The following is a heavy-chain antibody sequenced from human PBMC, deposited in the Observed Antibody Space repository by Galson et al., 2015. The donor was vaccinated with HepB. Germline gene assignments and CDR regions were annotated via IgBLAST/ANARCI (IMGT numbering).Heavy chain of an antibody. Sequence: SVKVSCKASGYTFTTYGISWVRQAPGQGLEWMGWISAYNGNTNYAQKLLGRVTMTTDTSTSTAYMELRSLRSDDTAVYYCARGGTMVRGVMRALYGMDVWGQGTTVTVSS. CDR2: ISAYNGNT. CDR3: ARGGTMVRGVMRALYGMDV. J-gene: IGHJ6*02. V-gene: IGHV1-18*01. CDR1: GYTFTTYG. D-gene: IGHD3-10*01.